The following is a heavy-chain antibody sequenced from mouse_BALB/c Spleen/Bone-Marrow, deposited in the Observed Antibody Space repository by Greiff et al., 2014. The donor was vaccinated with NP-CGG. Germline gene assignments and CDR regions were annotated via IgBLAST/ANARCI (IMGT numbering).Heavy chain of an antibody. J-gene: IGHJ2*01. CDR2: ISNGGGST. CDR3: ARQIYFPYFDY. D-gene: IGHD2-1*01. Sequence: EVQLVESGGGLVQPGGSLKLSCAASGFTFSSYTMSWVRQTPEKRLEWVAYISNGGGSTYYPDTVKGRFTISRDNAKNTLYLQMSSLKSEDTAVYYCARQIYFPYFDYWGQGTTLTVSS. V-gene: IGHV5-12-2*01. CDR1: GFTFSSYT.